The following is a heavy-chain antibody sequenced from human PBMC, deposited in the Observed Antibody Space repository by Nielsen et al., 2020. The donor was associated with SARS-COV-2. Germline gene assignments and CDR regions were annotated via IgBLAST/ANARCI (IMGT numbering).Heavy chain of an antibody. Sequence: ASVKVSCKASGYTFSNYAMNWVRQAPGQGLEWMGWINTITGNPTYAQGFTGRFVFSLDTSVNTAYLQISSLKAEDTAVYYCARAEKWELLDYWGQGTLVTVSS. J-gene: IGHJ4*02. V-gene: IGHV7-4-1*02. CDR2: INTITGNP. CDR1: GYTFSNYA. CDR3: ARAEKWELLDY. D-gene: IGHD1-26*01.